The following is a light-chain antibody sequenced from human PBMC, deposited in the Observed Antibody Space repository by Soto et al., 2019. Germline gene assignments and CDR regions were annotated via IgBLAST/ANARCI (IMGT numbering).Light chain of an antibody. J-gene: IGKJ1*01. Sequence: EIVMTQSPATLSVSPGERATLSCRASKSVSSNLAWYQQKPGQAPRLLIYGASTRATGIPARFSGSGSGTDFTLTISSLQSEDFAVYYCQQYNNWPPWTFGQGTKVEIK. V-gene: IGKV3-15*01. CDR2: GAS. CDR1: KSVSSN. CDR3: QQYNNWPPWT.